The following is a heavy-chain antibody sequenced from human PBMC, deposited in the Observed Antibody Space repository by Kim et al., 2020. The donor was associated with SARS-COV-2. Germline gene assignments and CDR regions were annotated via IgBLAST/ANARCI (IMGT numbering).Heavy chain of an antibody. D-gene: IGHD3-9*01. CDR1: GGSFSGYS. CDR2: INDRGGT. J-gene: IGHJ4*02. Sequence: SETLSLTCAVYGGSFSGYSWHWIRQSPGKGLEWIGQINDRGGTNYNPSLKSRVSVSIDTSKNQFSLKLASVTAADTAVYYCARVLPGYWGQGALVTVSS. V-gene: IGHV4-34*01. CDR3: ARVLPGY.